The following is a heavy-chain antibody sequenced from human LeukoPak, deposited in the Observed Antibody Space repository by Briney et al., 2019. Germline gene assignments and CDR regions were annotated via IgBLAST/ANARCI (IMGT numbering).Heavy chain of an antibody. J-gene: IGHJ3*02. CDR2: ISSSSGYI. CDR1: GFTFSSYS. Sequence: GGSLRLSCAASGFTFSSYSMNWVRQAPGKGLEWVSSISSSSGYIYYADSVKGRFTISRDNAKNSLYLQMNSLRAEDTAVYYCAREQGGITKGAFDIWGQGTMVTVSS. D-gene: IGHD3-10*01. V-gene: IGHV3-21*01. CDR3: AREQGGITKGAFDI.